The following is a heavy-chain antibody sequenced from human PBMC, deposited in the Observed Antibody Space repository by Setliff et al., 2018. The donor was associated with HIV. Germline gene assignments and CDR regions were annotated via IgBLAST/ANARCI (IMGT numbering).Heavy chain of an antibody. J-gene: IGHJ3*02. CDR3: ARVPPEYSSSSQAFDI. CDR2: IYTTGST. Sequence: LSLTCTVSGSSISGHFWTWIRQPPGKGLEWIGYIYTTGSTNYNPSLTSRVTISVDTSKNKFSLKMRSVTAADTAVYYCARVPPEYSSSSQAFDIWGQGTKVTVSS. CDR1: GSSISGHF. V-gene: IGHV4-59*11. D-gene: IGHD6-6*01.